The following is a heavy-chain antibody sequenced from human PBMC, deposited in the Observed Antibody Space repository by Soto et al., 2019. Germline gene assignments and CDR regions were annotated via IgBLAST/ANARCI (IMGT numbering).Heavy chain of an antibody. J-gene: IGHJ3*01. CDR2: ISGSGGST. D-gene: IGHD3-3*01. CDR3: AKGDDFWSGYQY. V-gene: IGHV3-23*01. Sequence: GGSLRLSYAASGFTFSSYAMSWVRQAPGKGLEWVSAISGSGGSTYYADSVKGRFTISRDNSKNTLYLQMNSLRAEDTAVYYCAKGDDFWSGYQYWGQGTMVTVSS. CDR1: GFTFSSYA.